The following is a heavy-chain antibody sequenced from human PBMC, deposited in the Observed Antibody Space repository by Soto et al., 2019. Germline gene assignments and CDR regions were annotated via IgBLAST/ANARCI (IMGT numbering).Heavy chain of an antibody. V-gene: IGHV3-7*03. J-gene: IGHJ4*02. CDR3: GRGYARLDY. Sequence: EVQLVESGGGLVQPGGSLRLSCAASGFTFSSYWMNWARQAPGKGLEWVANIKEDGNEKYYVESVKGRFTISRDNVEKSLFLQMNTLRAEDTAMYYCGRGYARLDYWGQGTLVTVSS. CDR2: IKEDGNEK. CDR1: GFTFSSYW. D-gene: IGHD2-2*01.